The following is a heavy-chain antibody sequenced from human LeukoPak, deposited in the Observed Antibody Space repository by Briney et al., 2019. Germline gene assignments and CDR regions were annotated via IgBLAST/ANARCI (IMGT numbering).Heavy chain of an antibody. V-gene: IGHV3-30-3*01. CDR2: ISYDGSNK. CDR3: ARERQRFYSSGWYAY. J-gene: IGHJ4*02. CDR1: GFTFSSYA. D-gene: IGHD6-19*01. Sequence: GGSLRLSCAASGFTFSSYAMHWVRQAPGKGLEWVAVISYDGSNKYYADSVKGRFTISRDNSKNTLYLQMNSLRAEDTAVYYCARERQRFYSSGWYAYWGQGTLVTVSS.